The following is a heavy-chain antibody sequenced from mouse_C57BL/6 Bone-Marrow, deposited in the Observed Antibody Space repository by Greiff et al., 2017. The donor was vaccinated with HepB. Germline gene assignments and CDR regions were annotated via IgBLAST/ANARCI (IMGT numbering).Heavy chain of an antibody. CDR1: GYTFTSYW. Sequence: QVQLKQPGAELVKPGASVKLSCKASGYTFTSYWMQWVKQRPGQGLEWIGEIDPSDSYTNYNQKFKGKATLTVDTSSSTAYMQLSSLTSEDSAVYYCAPQLEGAMDYWGQGTSVTVSS. V-gene: IGHV1-50*01. D-gene: IGHD4-1*02. J-gene: IGHJ4*01. CDR3: APQLEGAMDY. CDR2: IDPSDSYT.